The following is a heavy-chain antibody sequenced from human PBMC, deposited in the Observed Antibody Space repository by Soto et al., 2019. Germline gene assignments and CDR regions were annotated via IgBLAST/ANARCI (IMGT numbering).Heavy chain of an antibody. CDR3: ARRMVRANYWYFDP. D-gene: IGHD1-26*01. V-gene: IGHV4-59*01. CDR2: IYYSGST. CDR1: GGSISSYY. J-gene: IGHJ2*01. Sequence: SETLSLTCTVSGGSISSYYWSWIRQPPGKGLEWIGYIYYSGSTNYNPSLKSRVTISVDTSKNQFSLKLSSVTAADTAVYYCARRMVRANYWYFDPWGRCTLVTVS.